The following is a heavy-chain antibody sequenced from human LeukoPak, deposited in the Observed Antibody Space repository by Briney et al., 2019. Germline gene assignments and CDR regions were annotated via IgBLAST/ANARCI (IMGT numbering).Heavy chain of an antibody. CDR3: ARQAVARPFDL. J-gene: IGHJ3*01. CDR2: ISSSSAYI. V-gene: IGHV3-21*06. Sequence: GGSLRLSCVASGFILSVYSMDWVRQAPGKGLEWVSSISSSSAYIFYSDSVKGRFTISRDNAQSSLYLQMNSLRAGDTAVYYCARQAVARPFDLWGQGTMVAVSS. CDR1: GFILSVYS.